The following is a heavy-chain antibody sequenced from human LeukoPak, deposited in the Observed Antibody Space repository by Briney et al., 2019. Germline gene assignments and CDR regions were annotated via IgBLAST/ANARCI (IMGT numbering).Heavy chain of an antibody. CDR1: GYTFTSYY. J-gene: IGHJ4*02. V-gene: IGHV1-46*01. CDR2: INLSGGST. D-gene: IGHD3-3*01. CDR3: ARVYYDFWSGYYTGYFDY. Sequence: ASVTVSCTASGYTFTSYYMHWVRQAPGQGLEWMGIINLSGGSTSYAQKFQGRVTMTRDTSTSTVYMELSSLRSEDTAVYYCARVYYDFWSGYYTGYFDYWGQGTLVTVSS.